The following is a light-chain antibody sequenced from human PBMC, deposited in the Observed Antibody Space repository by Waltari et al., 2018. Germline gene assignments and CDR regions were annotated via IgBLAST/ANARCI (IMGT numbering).Light chain of an antibody. CDR3: SSYAGSSKGV. J-gene: IGLJ2*01. CDR2: AVS. CDR1: STSVGNYKS. V-gene: IGLV2-23*02. Sequence: QSALTQPASVSASPGQSIPISCPGTSTSVGNYKSLSWDQQHPGKAPTLMIYAVSKRPSGVSDRFSGSKSGDMASLTISGLQPEDEAEYFCSSYAGSSKGVFGGGTKVTVL.